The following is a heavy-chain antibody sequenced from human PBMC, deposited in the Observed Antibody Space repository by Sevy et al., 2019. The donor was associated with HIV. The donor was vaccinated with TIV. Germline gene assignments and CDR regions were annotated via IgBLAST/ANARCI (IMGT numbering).Heavy chain of an antibody. V-gene: IGHV3-21*01. D-gene: IGHD6-13*01. CDR3: ARDPLRIAAAGRY. J-gene: IGHJ4*02. CDR1: GFTFSSYS. CDR2: ISSSSYI. Sequence: GGSLRLSCAASGFTFSSYSMNWVRQAPGKGLEWDSSISSSSYIYYAESVKSRFTISRDNAKNSLYLQMNSLRAEDTAVYYCARDPLRIAAAGRYWGQGTLVTVSS.